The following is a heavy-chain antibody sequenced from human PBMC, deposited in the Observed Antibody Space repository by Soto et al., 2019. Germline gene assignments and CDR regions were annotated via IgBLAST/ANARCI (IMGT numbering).Heavy chain of an antibody. D-gene: IGHD5-18*01. CDR1: GFTFSSYG. J-gene: IGHJ4*02. Sequence: PGGSLRLSCAASGFTFSSYGMHWVRQAPGKGLEWVAVISYDGSNKYYADSVKGRFTISRDNSKNTLYLQMNSLRAEDTAVYYCATTWDTAMVNRFDYWGQGTLVTVSS. V-gene: IGHV3-30*03. CDR2: ISYDGSNK. CDR3: ATTWDTAMVNRFDY.